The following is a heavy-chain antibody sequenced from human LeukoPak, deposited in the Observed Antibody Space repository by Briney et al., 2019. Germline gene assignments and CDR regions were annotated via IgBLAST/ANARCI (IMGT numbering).Heavy chain of an antibody. CDR3: ARAYCDFWSGYFSPIYFDY. Sequence: SETLSLTGAVYGGSFSGYYWSWIRQLPGKGLEWIGEINHSGSTNYNPSLKSRVTISVDTSKNQFSLKLSSVTAADTAVYYCARAYCDFWSGYFSPIYFDYWGQGTLVTVSS. D-gene: IGHD3-3*01. CDR1: GGSFSGYY. V-gene: IGHV4-34*01. CDR2: INHSGST. J-gene: IGHJ4*02.